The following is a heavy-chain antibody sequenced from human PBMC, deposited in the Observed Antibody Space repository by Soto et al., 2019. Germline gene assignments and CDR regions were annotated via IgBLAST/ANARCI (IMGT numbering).Heavy chain of an antibody. Sequence: EVQLVESGGGLVQPGGSLRLSCAASGFTFSDYWMNWVRQAPGKGLEWVANIKQDGSEKNYVDSVKGRFTISRDNAKNSLYLQMNGLRADDTAVYYCAAWGSWGQGTLVTVSS. D-gene: IGHD1-26*01. J-gene: IGHJ4*02. CDR1: GFTFSDYW. CDR2: IKQDGSEK. CDR3: AAWGS. V-gene: IGHV3-7*03.